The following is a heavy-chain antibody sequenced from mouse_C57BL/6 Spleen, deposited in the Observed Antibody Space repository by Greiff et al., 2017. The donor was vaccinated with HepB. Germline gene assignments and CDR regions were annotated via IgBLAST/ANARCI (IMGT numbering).Heavy chain of an antibody. CDR2: IYPGSGST. Sequence: QVQLQQPGAELVKPGASVKMSCKASGYTFTSYWLTWVKQRPGQGLEWIGDIYPGSGSTNYNEKFKSKATLTVDTSSSTAYMQLSSLTSEDSAVYYCAREDGYDGGFAYWGQGTLVTVSA. CDR1: GYTFTSYW. J-gene: IGHJ3*01. CDR3: AREDGYDGGFAY. V-gene: IGHV1-55*01. D-gene: IGHD2-2*01.